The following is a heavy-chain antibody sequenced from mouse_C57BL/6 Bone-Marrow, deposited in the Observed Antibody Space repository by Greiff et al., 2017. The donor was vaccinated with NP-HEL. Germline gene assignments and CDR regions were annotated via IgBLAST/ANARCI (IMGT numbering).Heavy chain of an antibody. Sequence: EVQVVESGPVLVKPGPSVKISCKASGFTFTDYYMHWVKQSHGKSLEWIGLVYPYNGGTSYNQKFKGKATLTVDTSSSTAYMELNSLTSEDSAVYYCARIDTTVVAPHYYAMDYWGQGTSVTVSS. CDR1: GFTFTDYY. CDR2: VYPYNGGT. CDR3: ARIDTTVVAPHYYAMDY. J-gene: IGHJ4*01. D-gene: IGHD1-1*01. V-gene: IGHV1-36*01.